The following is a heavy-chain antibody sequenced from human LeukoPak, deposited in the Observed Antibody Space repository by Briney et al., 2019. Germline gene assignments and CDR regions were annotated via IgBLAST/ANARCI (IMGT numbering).Heavy chain of an antibody. V-gene: IGHV4-59*01. CDR2: IYYSGGT. Sequence: SETLSLTCTVSGGSISSYYWSWIRQPPGKGLEWIGYIYYSGGTNYNPSLKSRVTISVDTSKNQFSLKLSSVTAADTAVYYCARDLRGGLSPFDYWGQGTLVTVSS. D-gene: IGHD3-16*01. J-gene: IGHJ4*02. CDR1: GGSISSYY. CDR3: ARDLRGGLSPFDY.